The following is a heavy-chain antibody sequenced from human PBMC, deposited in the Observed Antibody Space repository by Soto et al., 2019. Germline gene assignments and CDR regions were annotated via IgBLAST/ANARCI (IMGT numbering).Heavy chain of an antibody. CDR1: GGSISSRSHY. Sequence: QLQLQESGPGLVKPSETLSLTCTVSGGSISSRSHYWGWIRQSPGKHLEWIGSSFYRGSTHYNPSLKTPVTISADTSKNQVSLKLYSVTAADPAVYYCATADGFGVVTPICQYWGQGILVTVSS. CDR2: SFYRGST. D-gene: IGHD3-3*01. CDR3: ATADGFGVVTPICQY. J-gene: IGHJ4*02. V-gene: IGHV4-39*01.